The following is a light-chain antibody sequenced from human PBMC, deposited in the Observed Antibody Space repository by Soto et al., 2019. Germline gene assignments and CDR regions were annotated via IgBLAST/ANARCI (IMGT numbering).Light chain of an antibody. J-gene: IGKJ1*01. V-gene: IGKV3-20*01. Sequence: EVVFTQSPGTLSLSPGERATLSCRASQSVSSNYVAWYQQIPGQTPRLLIYGASSRATGIPDRFSGSGSGTDFTLTIRRLEPEDFAVYYCQQHGSSPWMFGQGTKVDIK. CDR2: GAS. CDR1: QSVSSNY. CDR3: QQHGSSPWM.